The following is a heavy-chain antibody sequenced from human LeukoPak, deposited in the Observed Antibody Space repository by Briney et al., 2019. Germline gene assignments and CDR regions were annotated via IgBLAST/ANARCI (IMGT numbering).Heavy chain of an antibody. V-gene: IGHV3-11*04. CDR2: ITSISSAV. D-gene: IGHD3-9*01. Sequence: KPGGSLRLSCAASGFTFSDYYMSWIRQAPGKGLEWLAYITSISSAVYYADSVKGRFTISRDNAKNSLYLQMNSLRAEDTAVYYCARVKRRAHYDILTGYYKAGGDAFDIWGQGTMVTVSS. CDR3: ARVKRRAHYDILTGYYKAGGDAFDI. J-gene: IGHJ3*02. CDR1: GFTFSDYY.